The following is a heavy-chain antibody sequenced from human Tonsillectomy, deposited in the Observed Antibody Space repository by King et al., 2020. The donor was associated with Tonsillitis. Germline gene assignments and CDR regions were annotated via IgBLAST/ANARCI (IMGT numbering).Heavy chain of an antibody. J-gene: IGHJ6*02. V-gene: IGHV3-30*02. CDR1: AFTFSAFG. Sequence: VQLVESGGGVVLPGRSLRLSCAASAFTFSAFGMHWVRQAPGKGLEWVAFIRFDGNNKYYADSVKGRFTISRDNSNNTLDLQMDSLRPEDTAVYYCARGADYYYYGMDVWGQGTTVTVSS. CDR3: ARGADYYYYGMDV. CDR2: IRFDGNNK.